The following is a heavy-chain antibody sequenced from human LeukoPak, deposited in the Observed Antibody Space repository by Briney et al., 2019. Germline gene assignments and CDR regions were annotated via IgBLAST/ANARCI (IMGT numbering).Heavy chain of an antibody. D-gene: IGHD3-22*01. CDR1: GYTFSKYW. J-gene: IGHJ4*02. CDR2: IYPGDSDT. V-gene: IGHV5-51*01. CDR3: ARQGLYDSSGYYPLLDFDY. Sequence: GESLKISCTASGYTFSKYWIGWVRQMPGKGLEWMGIIYPGDSDTRYSPSFQGQVTISADKSISTAYLQWSSLKASDTAMYYCARQGLYDSSGYYPLLDFDYWGQGTLVTVSS.